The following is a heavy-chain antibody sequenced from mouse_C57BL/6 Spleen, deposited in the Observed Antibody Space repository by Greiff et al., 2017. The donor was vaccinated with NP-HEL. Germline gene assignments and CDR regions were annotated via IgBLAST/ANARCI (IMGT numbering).Heavy chain of an antibody. J-gene: IGHJ2*01. Sequence: EVQLQQSGPGLVKPSQSLSLTCSVTGYSITSGYYWNWIRQFPGNKLEWMGYISYDGSNNYNPSLKNRISITRDTSKNQFFLKLNSVTTEDTATYYCARDEPSYVYHGYFDYWGQGTTLTVSS. CDR1: GYSITSGYY. V-gene: IGHV3-6*01. D-gene: IGHD6-1*01. CDR3: ARDEPSYVYHGYFDY. CDR2: ISYDGSN.